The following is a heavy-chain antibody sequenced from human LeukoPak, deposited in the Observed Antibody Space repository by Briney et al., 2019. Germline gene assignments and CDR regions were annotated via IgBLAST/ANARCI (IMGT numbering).Heavy chain of an antibody. J-gene: IGHJ5*02. CDR1: GGSISSSSYY. D-gene: IGHD3-22*01. Sequence: SETLSLTCTVSGGSISSSSYYWGWIRQPPGKGLEWIGSIYYSGSTYYNPSLKSRVTISVDTSKNQFSLKLSSVTAADTAVYYCARDQKGGRHYYDSSGYQNWFDPWGQGTLVTVSS. V-gene: IGHV4-39*07. CDR3: ARDQKGGRHYYDSSGYQNWFDP. CDR2: IYYSGST.